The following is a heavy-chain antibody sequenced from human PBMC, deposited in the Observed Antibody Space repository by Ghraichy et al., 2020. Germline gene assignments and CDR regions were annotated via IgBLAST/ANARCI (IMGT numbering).Heavy chain of an antibody. V-gene: IGHV4-59*01. CDR3: ARDLGGRYSYYGMDV. J-gene: IGHJ6*02. Sequence: SETLSLTCTVSGGSISSYYWSWIRQPPGKGLEWIGYIYYSGSTNYNPSLKSRVTISVDTSKNQFSLKLSSVTAADTAVYYCARDLGGRYSYYGMDVWGQGTTVTVSS. CDR2: IYYSGST. D-gene: IGHD3-16*01. CDR1: GGSISSYY.